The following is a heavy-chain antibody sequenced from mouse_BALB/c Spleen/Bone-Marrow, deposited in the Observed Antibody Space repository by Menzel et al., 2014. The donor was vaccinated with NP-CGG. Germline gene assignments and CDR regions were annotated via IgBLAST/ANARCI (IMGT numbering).Heavy chain of an antibody. CDR2: IDPANGNT. CDR3: ARVELWSYAMDY. D-gene: IGHD1-1*02. V-gene: IGHV14-3*02. CDR1: GFNIKDTY. Sequence: VQLQQSGAELVKPGASVKLSCTASGFNIKDTYMHWVKQRPEQGLEWIGRIDPANGNTKYDPKFQGKATITADTSSNTAYMQLSSLTSEDTAVYYCARVELWSYAMDYWGQGTSVTVSS. J-gene: IGHJ4*01.